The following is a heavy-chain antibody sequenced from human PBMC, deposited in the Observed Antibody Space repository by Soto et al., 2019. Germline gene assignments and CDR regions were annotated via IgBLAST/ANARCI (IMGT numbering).Heavy chain of an antibody. CDR3: ATSQKGYNWNYFDH. Sequence: PGGSLRLSCAASGFTFSSYSMNWVRQSPGKGPEWIGSVFYTGFTSYNPSLESRVSVSVDTAKNQFSLKVSGVSAADTAVYYCATSQKGYNWNYFDHWGQGALVTVS. V-gene: IGHV4-59*04. D-gene: IGHD1-20*01. CDR2: VFYTGFT. J-gene: IGHJ4*02. CDR1: GFTFSSYSMN.